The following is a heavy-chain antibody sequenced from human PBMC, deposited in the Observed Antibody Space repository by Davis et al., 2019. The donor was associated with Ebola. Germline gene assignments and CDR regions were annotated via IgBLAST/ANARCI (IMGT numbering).Heavy chain of an antibody. Sequence: GESLKISCAASGFTFSSYAMSWVRQAPGKGLEWVSAISGSGGSTYYADSVKGRFTISRDNSKNTLYLQMNSLRAEDTAVYYCARVSTIFLRGCGYWGQGTLVTVSS. CDR3: ARVSTIFLRGCGY. D-gene: IGHD3-9*01. V-gene: IGHV3-23*01. CDR2: ISGSGGST. J-gene: IGHJ4*02. CDR1: GFTFSSYA.